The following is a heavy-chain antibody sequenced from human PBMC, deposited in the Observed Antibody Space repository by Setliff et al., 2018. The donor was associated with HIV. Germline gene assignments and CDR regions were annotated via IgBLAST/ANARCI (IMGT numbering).Heavy chain of an antibody. CDR1: GGSYSSTFHY. Sequence: SLTCTASGGSYSSTFHYWVWIRQPPGKGLEWVGSIYHDGNTYYNPSLESRVTISADTSETHFSLRLTSATAADTGVYFCARRDLTSVPTWGRGTLVTVSS. D-gene: IGHD3-10*01. V-gene: IGHV4-39*02. CDR3: ARRDLTSVPT. CDR2: IYHDGNT. J-gene: IGHJ5*02.